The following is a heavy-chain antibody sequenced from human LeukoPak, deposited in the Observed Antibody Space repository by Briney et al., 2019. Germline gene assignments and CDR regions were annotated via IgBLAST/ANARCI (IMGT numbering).Heavy chain of an antibody. V-gene: IGHV3-30-3*01. D-gene: IGHD1-26*01. Sequence: GGSLRLSCAASGFTFSSYAMHWVRQAPGKGLEWVAVISYDGSNKYYADSVKGRFTISRDNSKNTLYLQMNSLRAEDTAVYYCAKDPRGGSYLYWGQGTLVTVSS. J-gene: IGHJ4*02. CDR1: GFTFSSYA. CDR2: ISYDGSNK. CDR3: AKDPRGGSYLY.